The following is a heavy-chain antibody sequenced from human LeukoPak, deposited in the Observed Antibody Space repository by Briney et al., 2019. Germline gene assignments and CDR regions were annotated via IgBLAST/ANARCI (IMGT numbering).Heavy chain of an antibody. Sequence: GGSLRLSCAASGFTFSSYAMHWVRQAPGKGLEWVAVISYDGSNKYYADSVKGRFAISRDNSKNTLYLQMNSLRAEDTAVYYCAKKGSGSAGGTFDYWGQGSLVTVSS. CDR2: ISYDGSNK. CDR3: AKKGSGSAGGTFDY. CDR1: GFTFSSYA. V-gene: IGHV3-30-3*02. J-gene: IGHJ4*02. D-gene: IGHD6-13*01.